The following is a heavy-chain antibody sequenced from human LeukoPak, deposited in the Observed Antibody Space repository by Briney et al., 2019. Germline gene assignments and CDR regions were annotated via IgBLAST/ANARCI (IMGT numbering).Heavy chain of an antibody. J-gene: IGHJ3*02. CDR1: GFTFSSYG. CDR3: AKDVRTLDAFDI. Sequence: GGSLRLSCAASGFTFSSYGMSWVRQAPGKGLEWVSGISGSGGGTYYADSVKGRFTISRDTSKNTLYLQMNSLRAEDTAVYYCAKDVRTLDAFDIWGQGTMVTVSS. V-gene: IGHV3-23*01. CDR2: ISGSGGGT.